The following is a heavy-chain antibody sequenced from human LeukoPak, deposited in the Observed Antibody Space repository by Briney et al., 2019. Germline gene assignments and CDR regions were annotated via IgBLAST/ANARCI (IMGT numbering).Heavy chain of an antibody. CDR2: TIPIFGTA. D-gene: IGHD6-13*01. Sequence: ASVKVSCKASGGTFSSYAISWVRQAPGQGLEWMGGTIPIFGTANYAQKFQGRVTITADKSTSTAYMELSSLRSEDTAVYYCGHSSSWDNWFDPWGQGTLVTVSS. CDR1: GGTFSSYA. J-gene: IGHJ5*02. CDR3: GHSSSWDNWFDP. V-gene: IGHV1-69*06.